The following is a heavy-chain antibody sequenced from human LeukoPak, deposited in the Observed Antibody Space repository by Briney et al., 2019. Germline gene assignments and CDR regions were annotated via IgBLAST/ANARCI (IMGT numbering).Heavy chain of an antibody. V-gene: IGHV4-59*01. D-gene: IGHD3/OR15-3a*01. J-gene: IGHJ4*02. CDR1: GVSISSYY. CDR2: IHDSGRT. CDR3: ATDLALQGLIDY. Sequence: SETLSLTCKVSGVSISSYYWSWIRQPPGKGLEWIGYIHDSGRTNYNPSLKSRVTISRDTSKNQFSLRLTSVTAADTAVYYCATDLALQGLIDYWGQGTLVTVSS.